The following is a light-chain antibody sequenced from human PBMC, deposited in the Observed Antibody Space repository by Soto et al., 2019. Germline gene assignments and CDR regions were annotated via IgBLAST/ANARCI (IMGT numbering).Light chain of an antibody. CDR2: EVS. Sequence: QSVLTQPASVSGSPGQSIATSCTGTSSDVGGYNYVSWYQQHPGKAPKLMIYEVSNRPSGVSNRFSGSKSGNTASLTISGLQAEDEAEYYCSSYTSSSTPVFGTGTKVTVL. CDR1: SSDVGGYNY. CDR3: SSYTSSSTPV. J-gene: IGLJ1*01. V-gene: IGLV2-14*01.